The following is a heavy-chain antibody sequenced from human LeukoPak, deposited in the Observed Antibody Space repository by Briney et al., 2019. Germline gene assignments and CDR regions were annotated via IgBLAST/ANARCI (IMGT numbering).Heavy chain of an antibody. V-gene: IGHV4-30-4*08. CDR1: GGSTSSGDYY. Sequence: PSETLSLTCTVSGGSTSSGDYYWSWIRQPPGKGLEWIGYIYYSGSTYYNPSLKSRVTISVDTSKNQFSLKLSSVTAADTAVYYCARDLVVIATKYAPTLWGQGTMVTVSS. J-gene: IGHJ3*01. CDR2: IYYSGST. D-gene: IGHD2-21*01. CDR3: ARDLVVIATKYAPTL.